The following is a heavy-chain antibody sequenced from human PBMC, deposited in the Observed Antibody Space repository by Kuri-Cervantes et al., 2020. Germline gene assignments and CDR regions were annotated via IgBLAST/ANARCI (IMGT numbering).Heavy chain of an antibody. J-gene: IGHJ4*02. CDR2: ISSSGSTI. CDR1: GFTFSSYE. CDR3: ARDGGYSYGYRGYFDY. D-gene: IGHD5-18*01. Sequence: GGSLRLSCAASGFTFSSYEMNWVRQAPGKGLEWVSYISSSGSTIYYADSVKGRFTISRDNAKNSLYLQMNSLRAEDTAVYYCARDGGYSYGYRGYFDYWGQGTLVTVSS. V-gene: IGHV3-48*03.